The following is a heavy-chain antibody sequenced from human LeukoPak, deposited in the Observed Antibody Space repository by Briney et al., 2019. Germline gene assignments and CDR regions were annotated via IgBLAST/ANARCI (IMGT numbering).Heavy chain of an antibody. CDR2: IYHNGST. D-gene: IGHD4-17*01. V-gene: IGHV4-4*02. J-gene: IGHJ4*02. CDR3: ANSKHYGDYVAY. Sequence: SETLSLTCAVSGVSISSSNWWSWVRQPPGKGLEWIGSIYHNGSTYYNPSLKSRVIISVDTSKNHFSLKLSSVTAADTAMYYCANSKHYGDYVAYWGQGTLVTVSS. CDR1: GVSISSSNW.